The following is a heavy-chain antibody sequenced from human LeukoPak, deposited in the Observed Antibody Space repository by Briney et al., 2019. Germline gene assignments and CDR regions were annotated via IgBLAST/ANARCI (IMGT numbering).Heavy chain of an antibody. CDR2: INTNTGNP. J-gene: IGHJ4*02. D-gene: IGHD6-13*01. Sequence: ASVKVSCKASGYTFTSYAMSWVRQAPGQGLEWMGWINTNTGNPTYAQGFTGRFVFSLDTSVSTAYLQISSLKAEDTAVYYCARVRAAAGIPNFDYWGQGTLVTVSS. CDR3: ARVRAAAGIPNFDY. V-gene: IGHV7-4-1*02. CDR1: GYTFTSYA.